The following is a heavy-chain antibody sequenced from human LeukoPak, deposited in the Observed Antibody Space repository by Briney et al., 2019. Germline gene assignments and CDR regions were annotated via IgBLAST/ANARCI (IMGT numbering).Heavy chain of an antibody. Sequence: PGRSLRLSCAASGFTFSSYWMHWVRQAPGRGLVWVSRIKGDASSTYYADSVKGRLTISRDNAKNTLYLQMNSLRAEDTAVYYCARSDWFDSWGQGTLVTVSS. CDR2: IKGDASST. CDR1: GFTFSSYW. J-gene: IGHJ5*01. CDR3: ARSDWFDS. V-gene: IGHV3-74*01.